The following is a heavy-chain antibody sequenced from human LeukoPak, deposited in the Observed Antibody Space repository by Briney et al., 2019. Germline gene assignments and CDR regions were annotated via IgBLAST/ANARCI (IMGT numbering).Heavy chain of an antibody. J-gene: IGHJ5*02. V-gene: IGHV1-69*05. CDR1: GGTFSSYA. Sequence: SVKVSCKASGGTFSSYAISWVRQAPGQGLEWMGGIIPIFGTANYAQKFQGRVTITTDESTSTAYMELSSLRSEGTAVYYCALSHCSGGSCFNLGGGLKFDPWGQGTLVTVSS. D-gene: IGHD2-15*01. CDR3: ALSHCSGGSCFNLGGGLKFDP. CDR2: IIPIFGTA.